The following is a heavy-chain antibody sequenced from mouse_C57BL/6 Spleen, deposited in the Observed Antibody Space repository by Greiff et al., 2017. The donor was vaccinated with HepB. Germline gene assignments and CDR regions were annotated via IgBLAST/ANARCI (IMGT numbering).Heavy chain of an antibody. Sequence: VQLQQSGPELVKPGASVKISCKASGYAFSSSWMNWVKQRPGKGLEWIGRIYPGDGDTNYNGKFKGKATLTAAKSSSTAYMQLSSLTSEDSAVYFCAKGYAEDYWGQGTTLTVSS. CDR2: IYPGDGDT. D-gene: IGHD2-2*01. V-gene: IGHV1-82*01. CDR1: GYAFSSSW. CDR3: AKGYAEDY. J-gene: IGHJ2*01.